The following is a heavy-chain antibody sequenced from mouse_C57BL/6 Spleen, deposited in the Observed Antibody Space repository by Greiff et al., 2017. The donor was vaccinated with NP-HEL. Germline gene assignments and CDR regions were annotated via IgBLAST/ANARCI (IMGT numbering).Heavy chain of an antibody. CDR1: GYTFTSYW. D-gene: IGHD3-2*02. V-gene: IGHV1-69*01. J-gene: IGHJ2*01. Sequence: QVQLQQPGAELVMPGASVKLSCKASGYTFTSYWMHWVKQRPGQGLEWIGEIDPSDSYTNYNQKFKGKSTLTVDKSSSTAYMQLSSLTSEDSAVYYCARSEDSSGYYFDYWGQGTTLTVSS. CDR2: IDPSDSYT. CDR3: ARSEDSSGYYFDY.